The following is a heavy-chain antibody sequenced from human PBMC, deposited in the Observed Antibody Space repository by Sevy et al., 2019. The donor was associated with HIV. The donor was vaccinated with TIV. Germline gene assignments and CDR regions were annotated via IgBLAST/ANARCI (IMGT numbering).Heavy chain of an antibody. V-gene: IGHV3-23*01. CDR2: ISRSGRST. CDR3: AKGYCDGGSCPRDYYYYGMDV. Sequence: GGSLRLSCAASGFTFSTYAMNWVRQAPGKGLEWVSSISRSGRSTYSADSVEGRFTISRDNFKNTLYLHLSSLRVDDTAVYYWAKGYCDGGSCPRDYYYYGMDVWGQGTTVTVSS. J-gene: IGHJ6*02. D-gene: IGHD2-15*01. CDR1: GFTFSTYA.